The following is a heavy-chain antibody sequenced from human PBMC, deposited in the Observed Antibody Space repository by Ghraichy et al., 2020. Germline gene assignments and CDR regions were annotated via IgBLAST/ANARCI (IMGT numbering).Heavy chain of an antibody. CDR3: ASRSSGWYAGNYYYGMDV. D-gene: IGHD6-19*01. CDR1: GDSVSSNSAA. V-gene: IGHV6-1*01. CDR2: TYYRSKWYN. J-gene: IGHJ6*02. Sequence: SETLSLTCAISGDSVSSNSAAWNWIRQSPSRGLEWLGRTYYRSKWYNDYAVSVKSRITINPDTSKNQFSLQLNSVTPEDTAVYYCASRSSGWYAGNYYYGMDVWGQGTTVTVSS.